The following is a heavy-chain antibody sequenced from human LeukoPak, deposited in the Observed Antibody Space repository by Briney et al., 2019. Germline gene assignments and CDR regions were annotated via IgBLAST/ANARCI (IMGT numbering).Heavy chain of an antibody. D-gene: IGHD3-10*01. V-gene: IGHV4-4*07. CDR1: GGTITNFY. Sequence: SETLSLTCTVSGGTITNFYWSWLRQPAGKGLEWIGRIYSSGTITYNPSLGRRVTMSVDTFNNQFSLKLSSVTAADTAVYYCARDSGTTGEVKFDPWGQGTLVIVSS. CDR3: ARDSGTTGEVKFDP. J-gene: IGHJ5*02. CDR2: IYSSGTI.